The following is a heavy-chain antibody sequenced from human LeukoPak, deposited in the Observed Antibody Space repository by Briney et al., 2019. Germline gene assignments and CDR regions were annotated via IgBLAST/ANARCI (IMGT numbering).Heavy chain of an antibody. CDR3: ARVDSSGWYQDY. CDR2: INPSGGST. J-gene: IGHJ4*02. V-gene: IGHV1-46*01. D-gene: IGHD6-19*01. Sequence: ASVKVSCKASGYTFTSYYMHWVRQAPGEELEWMGIINPSGGSTSYAQKFQGRVTMTRDTSTSTVYMELSSLRSEDTAVYYCARVDSSGWYQDYWGQGTLVTVSS. CDR1: GYTFTSYY.